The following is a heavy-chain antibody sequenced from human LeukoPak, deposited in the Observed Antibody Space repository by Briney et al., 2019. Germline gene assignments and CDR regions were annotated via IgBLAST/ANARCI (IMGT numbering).Heavy chain of an antibody. J-gene: IGHJ4*02. CDR1: GFTFSSYA. D-gene: IGHD6-13*01. CDR3: AGPGIAAAGTPNFDY. Sequence: PGGSLRLSCAASGFTFSSYAMHWVRQAPGKGLEWVAVISYDGSNKYYADPVKGRFTISRDNSKNTLYLQMNSLRAEDTAVYYCAGPGIAAAGTPNFDYWGQGTLVTVS. CDR2: ISYDGSNK. V-gene: IGHV3-30-3*01.